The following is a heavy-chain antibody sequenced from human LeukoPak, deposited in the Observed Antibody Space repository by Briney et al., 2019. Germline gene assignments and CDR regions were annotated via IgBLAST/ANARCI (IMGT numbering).Heavy chain of an antibody. Sequence: GGSLRLSCTASGFTFGDYAMSWVRQAPGKGLEWVGFIRIKAYGETTEYAASVNGRFTISRDDSKSIAYLQMNSLKIEDTAVYYCTRDRRGYHYFDYWGQGTLVTVSS. CDR3: TRDRRGYHYFDY. J-gene: IGHJ4*02. V-gene: IGHV3-49*04. CDR2: IRIKAYGETT. CDR1: GFTFGDYA. D-gene: IGHD1-1*01.